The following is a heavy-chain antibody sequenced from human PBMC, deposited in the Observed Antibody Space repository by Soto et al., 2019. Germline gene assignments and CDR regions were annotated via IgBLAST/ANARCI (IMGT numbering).Heavy chain of an antibody. CDR1: GRTFSSYA. V-gene: IGHV1-69*05. CDR2: IIPIFGTA. J-gene: IGHJ3*02. CDR3: ARYPRDHGPHAFDI. Sequence: SVKVSCKASGRTFSSYAISWVRQPPGQELDWMGGIIPIFGTANYAQKFQVRVTITTDASTSTAYMELSSLYSVGTAVYSCARYPRDHGPHAFDIWGQGTMVTVSS.